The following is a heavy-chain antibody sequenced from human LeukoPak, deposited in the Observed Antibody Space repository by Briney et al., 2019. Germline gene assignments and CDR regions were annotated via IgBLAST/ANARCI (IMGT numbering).Heavy chain of an antibody. CDR2: ISSSGGTI. V-gene: IGHV3-11*04. D-gene: IGHD6-19*01. CDR3: ARPPYSSGWYLDAFDI. CDR1: GFTFSDYY. Sequence: PGGSLRLSCAASGFTFSDYYMSWIRQAPGKGLEWVSYISSSGGTIYYADSVKGRFTISRDNAKNSLYLQMNSLRAEDTAVYYCARPPYSSGWYLDAFDIWGQGTMVTVSS. J-gene: IGHJ3*02.